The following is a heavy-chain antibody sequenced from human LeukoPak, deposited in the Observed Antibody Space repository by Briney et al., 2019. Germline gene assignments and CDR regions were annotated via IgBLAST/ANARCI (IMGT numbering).Heavy chain of an antibody. D-gene: IGHD3-3*01. V-gene: IGHV3-23*01. Sequence: GGSLRLSCAASGFTLSSYAMSWVRQGPGKGLEWVSAISVSGNTYHADSVKGRFTISRDNAKNTLYLQMNSLRAEDTAVYYCARGPDLGEWLFTTFDYWGQGTLVTVSS. CDR1: GFTLSSYA. CDR3: ARGPDLGEWLFTTFDY. J-gene: IGHJ4*02. CDR2: ISVSGNT.